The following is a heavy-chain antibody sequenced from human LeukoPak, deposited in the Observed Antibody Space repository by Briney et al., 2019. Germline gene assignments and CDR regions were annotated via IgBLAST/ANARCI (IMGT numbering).Heavy chain of an antibody. CDR2: ISGSGGST. CDR3: AKELAYYDILTGYSPFDY. Sequence: GGSLRLSCAASGFTFSSYAMSWVRQAPGKGLEWVSAISGSGGSTYYADSVKGRFTISRDNSKNTLYLQMNSLRAKDTAVYYCAKELAYYDILTGYSPFDYWGQGTLVTVSS. D-gene: IGHD3-9*01. CDR1: GFTFSSYA. V-gene: IGHV3-23*01. J-gene: IGHJ4*02.